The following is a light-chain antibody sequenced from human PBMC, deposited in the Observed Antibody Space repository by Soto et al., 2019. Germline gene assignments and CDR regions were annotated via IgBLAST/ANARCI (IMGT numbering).Light chain of an antibody. Sequence: DIVMTQSPLSLPVTPGEPASISCRSSQSLLHSNGYNYLDWYLQKPGQSPQLLIYLGSNRASGVPDRFSGSGSGTDFTLKISRGEAEYVGVYYCMQALQTPITVGQGTRLELK. CDR3: MQALQTPIT. V-gene: IGKV2-28*01. CDR2: LGS. J-gene: IGKJ5*01. CDR1: QSLLHSNGYNY.